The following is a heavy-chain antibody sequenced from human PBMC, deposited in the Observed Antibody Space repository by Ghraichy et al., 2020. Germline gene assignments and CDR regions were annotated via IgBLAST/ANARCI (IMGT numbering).Heavy chain of an antibody. Sequence: SETLSLTCTVSGVSISSSSYYWGWIRQPPGKTLEWIGSIYYTGETYYSPSLKSRVAISVDASKNQFSLNLSSVTAADTAVYYCAGSLGSSGWLLFDYWGQGTLVTVSS. V-gene: IGHV4-39*01. D-gene: IGHD6-19*01. CDR2: IYYTGET. CDR1: GVSISSSSYY. CDR3: AGSLGSSGWLLFDY. J-gene: IGHJ4*02.